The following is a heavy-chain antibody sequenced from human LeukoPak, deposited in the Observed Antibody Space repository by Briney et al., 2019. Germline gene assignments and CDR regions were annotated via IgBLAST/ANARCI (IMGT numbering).Heavy chain of an antibody. J-gene: IGHJ4*02. CDR2: IKGDGSQK. V-gene: IGHV3-7*03. D-gene: IGHD5-12*01. CDR3: ARNRGWLQFDY. CDR1: GFTFSSHA. Sequence: GGSLRLSCAASGFTFSSHAMHWVRQAPGKGLEWVAHIKGDGSQKYYVDSVKGRFTISRDNAKTSLYLQMDSLRAEDTAVYYCARNRGWLQFDYWGQGTLVTVSS.